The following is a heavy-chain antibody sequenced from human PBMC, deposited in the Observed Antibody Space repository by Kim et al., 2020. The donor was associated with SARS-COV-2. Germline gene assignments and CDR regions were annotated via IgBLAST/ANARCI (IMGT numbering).Heavy chain of an antibody. CDR2: ISGSGGST. CDR1: GFTFSSYA. Sequence: GGSLRLSCAASGFTFSSYAMSWVRQAPGKGLEWVSAISGSGGSTYYADSVKGRFTISRDNSKNTLYLQMNSLRAEDTAVYYCAKDSMVRGVHFHFPDYWGQGTLVTVSS. J-gene: IGHJ4*02. CDR3: AKDSMVRGVHFHFPDY. V-gene: IGHV3-23*01. D-gene: IGHD3-10*01.